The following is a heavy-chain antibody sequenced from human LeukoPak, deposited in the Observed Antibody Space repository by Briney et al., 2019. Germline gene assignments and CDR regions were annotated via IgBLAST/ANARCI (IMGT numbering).Heavy chain of an antibody. D-gene: IGHD3-10*01. CDR1: GYTFTGYY. V-gene: IGHV1-2*02. CDR3: AGDLCAMVRGVYNWFDP. CDR2: INPNSGGT. Sequence: ASVKVSCKASGYTFTGYYMHWVRQAPGQGLEWMGWINPNSGGTNYAQKLQGRVTMTRDTFIGTAYMELCQLRSDDTAGEYWAGDLCAMVRGVYNWFDPWGQGTQVTVSS. J-gene: IGHJ5*02.